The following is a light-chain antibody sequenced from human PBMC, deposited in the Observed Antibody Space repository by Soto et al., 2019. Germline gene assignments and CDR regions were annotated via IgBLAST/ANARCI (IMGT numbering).Light chain of an antibody. V-gene: IGKV4-1*01. Sequence: DIVMTESPDSLAASLVERATINFKSSQSFLHSSNNKNYLAWYQQKPGQPPKLLIYWASTRESGVPDRFSSSGSGTDFTLTISSLQAEDVAVYYCQQYYSTPRTFGLGTKVDIK. CDR1: QSFLHSSNNKNY. CDR2: WAS. CDR3: QQYYSTPRT. J-gene: IGKJ1*01.